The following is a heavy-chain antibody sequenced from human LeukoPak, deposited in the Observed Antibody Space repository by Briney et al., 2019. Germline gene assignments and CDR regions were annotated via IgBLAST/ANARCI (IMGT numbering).Heavy chain of an antibody. V-gene: IGHV3-30*02. Sequence: GGSLRLSCAVSGFTFSSYGMHWVRQAPGKGLEWVAFIRYDGSNKYYADSVKGRFTISRDNSKNTLYLQMNSLRAEDTAVYYCAKGGMVAYYFDYWGQGTLVTVSS. CDR2: IRYDGSNK. CDR1: GFTFSSYG. CDR3: AKGGMVAYYFDY. J-gene: IGHJ4*02. D-gene: IGHD2-15*01.